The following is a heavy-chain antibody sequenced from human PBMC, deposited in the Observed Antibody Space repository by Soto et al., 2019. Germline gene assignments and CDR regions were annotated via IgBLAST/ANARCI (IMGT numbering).Heavy chain of an antibody. V-gene: IGHV3-23*01. CDR2: IRDSGDST. CDR3: APHVYCSGGSCHYDAFDI. J-gene: IGHJ3*02. CDR1: GFIFGNYM. Sequence: EVQLLESGGGLVQPGASLRLSCAVSGFIFGNYMMTWVRQAPWKGLEWVSTIRDSGDSTYYAESVKGRFTISRDNFKNTLYLQMDSLGAEDTAVYYCAPHVYCSGGSCHYDAFDIRGQGAMVTVSS. D-gene: IGHD2-15*01.